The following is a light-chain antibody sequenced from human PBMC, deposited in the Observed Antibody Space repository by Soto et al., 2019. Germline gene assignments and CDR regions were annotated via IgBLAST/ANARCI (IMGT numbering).Light chain of an antibody. V-gene: IGKV1-5*01. CDR1: QSISSY. CDR3: QQYNSYWT. Sequence: IHMTHSPASLSASVLYRVTITFRASQSISSYLNWYQQKPGKAPKLLIYDASSLESGVPSRFSGSGSGTEFTLTISSLQPDDFATYYCQQYNSYWTFGQGTKVDIK. J-gene: IGKJ1*01. CDR2: DAS.